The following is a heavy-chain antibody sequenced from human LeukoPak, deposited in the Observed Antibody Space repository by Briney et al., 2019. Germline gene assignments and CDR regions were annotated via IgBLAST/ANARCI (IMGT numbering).Heavy chain of an antibody. J-gene: IGHJ4*02. V-gene: IGHV5-51*01. Sequence: GESLKISCKDSGYGFTNYWIGWVRQMPGKGLEWMGIIYPGDSDTRYSPSFQGQVTISADKSISTAYLQWSSLKASDTAMYYCARGDYYDSSGYYYWGQGTLVTVSS. CDR3: ARGDYYDSSGYYY. CDR2: IYPGDSDT. CDR1: GYGFTNYW. D-gene: IGHD3-22*01.